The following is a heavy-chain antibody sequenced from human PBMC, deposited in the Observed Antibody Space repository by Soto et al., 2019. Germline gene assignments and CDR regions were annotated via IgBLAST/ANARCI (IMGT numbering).Heavy chain of an antibody. CDR1: GGSFSGYY. D-gene: IGHD3-10*01. Sequence: PSETLSLTCAVYGGSFSGYYWSWIRQPPGKGLEWIGEINHSGSTNYNPSLKSRVTISVDTSKNQFSLKLSSVTAADTAVYYCARFSHSNNGSGGYSSPWFDPWGQGTLVTVSS. V-gene: IGHV4-34*01. CDR3: ARFSHSNNGSGGYSSPWFDP. J-gene: IGHJ5*02. CDR2: INHSGST.